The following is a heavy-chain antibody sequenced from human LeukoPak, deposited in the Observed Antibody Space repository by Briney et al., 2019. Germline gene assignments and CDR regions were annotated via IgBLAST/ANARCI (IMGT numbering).Heavy chain of an antibody. CDR1: GFTFSTYW. J-gene: IGHJ4*02. D-gene: IGHD3-16*01. CDR3: ARDRAYKTFDY. V-gene: IGHV3-7*04. CDR2: IKQDGSEK. Sequence: GGSLRLSCAASGFTFSTYWMNWVRQAPGKGLEWVANIKQDGSEKFYVDSVKGRFTISRDNAENSLFLRMINLRAEDTAVYYCARDRAYKTFDYWGQGALVTVSS.